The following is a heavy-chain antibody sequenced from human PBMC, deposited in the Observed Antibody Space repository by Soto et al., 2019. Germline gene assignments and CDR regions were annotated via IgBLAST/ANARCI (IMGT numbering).Heavy chain of an antibody. CDR2: ISSTGETI. CDR1: GFIFSDYY. J-gene: IGHJ6*02. CDR3: VRRSTVSYYAVDV. V-gene: IGHV3-11*04. Sequence: PGGSLRLSCAASGFIFSDYYMSWIRQAPGKGLEWISYISSTGETIYYADSVKGRFTMSRDNSKNLLYLQMNSLRTEDTAVYYCVRRSTVSYYAVDVWGQGTTVTVSS. D-gene: IGHD4-17*01.